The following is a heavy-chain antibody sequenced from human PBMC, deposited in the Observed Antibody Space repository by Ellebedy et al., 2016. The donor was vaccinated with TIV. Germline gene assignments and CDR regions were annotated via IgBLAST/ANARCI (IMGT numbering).Heavy chain of an antibody. CDR1: GYTFISYG. CDR2: ISAYNGDT. CDR3: ARDERGEDSMTVVVHYNY. Sequence: AASVKVSCKASGYTFISYGITWVRQAPGQGLEWMGWISAYNGDTNYAQKRQGRVTMTTDTSTSTAYMDLRSLRSDDTAVYYCARDERGEDSMTVVVHYNYWGQGTLVTVSS. D-gene: IGHD3-22*01. V-gene: IGHV1-18*01. J-gene: IGHJ4*02.